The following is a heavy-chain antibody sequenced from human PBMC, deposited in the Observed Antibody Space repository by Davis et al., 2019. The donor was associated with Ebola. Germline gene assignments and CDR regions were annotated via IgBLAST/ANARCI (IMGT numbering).Heavy chain of an antibody. J-gene: IGHJ4*02. CDR1: GGFVSSGGYS. CDR3: ARDYVY. CDR2: YYYTGST. D-gene: IGHD1-14*01. Sequence: SETLSLTCAVSGGFVSSGGYSWSWIRQPLEKGLEWIGYYYYTGSTHYSPSLKRRVTISADTSKNQFSLRLSSVTAADTAIYYCARDYVYWGQGTLVAVSS. V-gene: IGHV4-30-4*07.